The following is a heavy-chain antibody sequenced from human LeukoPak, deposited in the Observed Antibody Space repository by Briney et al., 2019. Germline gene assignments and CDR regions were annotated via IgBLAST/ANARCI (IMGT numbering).Heavy chain of an antibody. CDR3: AREGPRVSAFDI. CDR1: GGTFSNYA. CDR2: LSTYNGNT. V-gene: IGHV1-18*01. J-gene: IGHJ3*02. Sequence: ASVKVSCKASGGTFSNYAISWVRQAPGQGLEWMGWLSTYNGNTHYAQNLQGRVTMTTDTSTSTAYMELRSLRSDDTAVYYCAREGPRVSAFDIWGQGTMVTVSS.